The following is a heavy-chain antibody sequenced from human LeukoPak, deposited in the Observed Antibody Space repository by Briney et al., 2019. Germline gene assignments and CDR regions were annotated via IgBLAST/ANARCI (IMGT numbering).Heavy chain of an antibody. CDR1: GFTFSTYA. J-gene: IGHJ4*02. V-gene: IGHV3-23*01. CDR2: ISGSGGST. CDR3: AKAADYYDTSPADY. D-gene: IGHD3-22*01. Sequence: GGSLRLSCAASGFTFSTYAMSWVRQAPGKGLEWVSAISGSGGSTYYADSVEGRFTISGDNSKNTLYLQMNSLRAEDTAVYYCAKAADYYDTSPADYWGQGTLVTVSS.